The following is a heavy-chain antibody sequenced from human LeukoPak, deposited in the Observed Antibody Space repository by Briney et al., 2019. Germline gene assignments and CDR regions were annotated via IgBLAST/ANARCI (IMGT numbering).Heavy chain of an antibody. J-gene: IGHJ3*02. CDR2: IYYSGST. CDR3: ARLGPYYYDSTDAFDI. Sequence: SETLSLTCTVSGGSISSYYWSWIRQPPGKGLEWIGCIYYSGSTNYNPSLKSRVTISVDTSKNQFSLKLSSVTAADTAVYYCARLGPYYYDSTDAFDIWGQGTMVTVSS. CDR1: GGSISSYY. D-gene: IGHD3-22*01. V-gene: IGHV4-59*08.